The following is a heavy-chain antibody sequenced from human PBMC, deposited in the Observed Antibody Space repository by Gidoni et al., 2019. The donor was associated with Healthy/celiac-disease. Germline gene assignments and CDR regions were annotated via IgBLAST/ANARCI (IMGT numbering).Heavy chain of an antibody. CDR2: IWYDGSNK. CDR3: ARGRYDAFDI. J-gene: IGHJ3*02. V-gene: IGHV3-33*01. CDR1: GFIFSSDG. Sequence: QVQLVESGGGVVQPGRSLRLSCAASGFIFSSDGMHWVRQAPGKGLEWVAVIWYDGSNKYDADSVKGRFTISRDNSKNTLYLQMNSLRAEDTAVYYCARGRYDAFDIWGQGTMVTVSS.